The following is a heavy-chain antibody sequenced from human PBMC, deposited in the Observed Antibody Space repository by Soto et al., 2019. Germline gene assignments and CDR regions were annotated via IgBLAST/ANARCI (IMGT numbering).Heavy chain of an antibody. CDR2: ISAYNGNT. V-gene: IGHV1-18*01. CDR1: GYTFTSYG. D-gene: IGHD3-3*01. J-gene: IGHJ3*02. CDR3: ARDLYPQHYDFWSYGI. Sequence: ASVKVSCKASGYTFTSYGISWVRQAPGQGLEWMGWISAYNGNTNYAQKLQGRVTMTTDTSTSTAYMELRSLRSDDTAVYYCARDLYPQHYDFWSYGIWGQGTMVTVSS.